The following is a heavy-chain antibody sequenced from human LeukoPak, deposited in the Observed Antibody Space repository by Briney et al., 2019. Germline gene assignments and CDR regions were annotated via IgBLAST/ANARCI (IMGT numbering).Heavy chain of an antibody. CDR1: GFSFISYG. V-gene: IGHV3-30*18. CDR3: AKRPSDYGDYVTYFGY. CDR2: ISDDGRNK. J-gene: IGHJ4*02. Sequence: GGSLRLSCAASGFSFISYGMHWVRQAPGKGLEWVGVISDDGRNKKYADSVKGRFTISRDNSKDTLYLQMNSLRDEDTAVYYCAKRPSDYGDYVTYFGYWGQGTPVTVSS. D-gene: IGHD4-17*01.